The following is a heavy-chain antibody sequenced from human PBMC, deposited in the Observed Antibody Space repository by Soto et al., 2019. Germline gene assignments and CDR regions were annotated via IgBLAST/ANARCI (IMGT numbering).Heavy chain of an antibody. Sequence: QVQLVQSGSEVKKPGASMKMSCETSGYTFTAYPIHWVRQAPGQGLEWMGWINADNGNTKYSQKFQGRVTITRDTSASTVYLDLSSLRSEDTAVYYCARVLRAPGVFPTGGVPLDVWGKGTTVIVSS. V-gene: IGHV1-3*01. J-gene: IGHJ6*04. D-gene: IGHD2-8*02. CDR2: INADNGNT. CDR1: GYTFTAYP. CDR3: ARVLRAPGVFPTGGVPLDV.